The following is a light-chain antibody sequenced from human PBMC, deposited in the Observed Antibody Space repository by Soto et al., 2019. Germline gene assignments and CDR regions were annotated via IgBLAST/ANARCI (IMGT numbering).Light chain of an antibody. V-gene: IGKV3-20*01. CDR3: QQYGTYTIT. CDR1: QSVSSTY. Sequence: EIVLTQSPGTLSLSPGDTATLSCRASQSVSSTYLAWYQQKPGQAPRLLIYGASSRATGIPDRFSGSGSGTDYTLTISRLDPDDFAVYYCQQYGTYTITFGQGARLEIK. CDR2: GAS. J-gene: IGKJ5*01.